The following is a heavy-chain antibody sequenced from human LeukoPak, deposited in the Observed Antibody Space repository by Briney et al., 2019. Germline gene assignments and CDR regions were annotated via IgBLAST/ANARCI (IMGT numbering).Heavy chain of an antibody. V-gene: IGHV4-39*01. Sequence: SETLSLTCTVSGGSISSSSYYWGWIRQPPGKGLVWIGSIYYSGSTYYNPSLKSRVTISVVTSKNQFSLKLSSVTAADTAVYYCARPTPPAIAAAGILHWGQGTLVTVSS. D-gene: IGHD6-13*01. CDR2: IYYSGST. CDR1: GGSISSSSYY. J-gene: IGHJ1*01. CDR3: ARPTPPAIAAAGILH.